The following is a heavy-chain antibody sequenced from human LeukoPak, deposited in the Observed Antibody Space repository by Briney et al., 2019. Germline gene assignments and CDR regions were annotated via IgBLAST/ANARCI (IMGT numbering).Heavy chain of an antibody. CDR1: GYSFTSYW. V-gene: IGHV5-51*01. CDR2: IYPDDSDT. CDR3: ARHSYDSSDFHYMDV. D-gene: IGHD3-22*01. Sequence: GESLKISCKGSGYSFTSYWIGWVRQMPGKGLEWMGIIYPDDSDTRYSPSFQGQVTVSADKSISTAYLQWSTLRASDTAIYYCARHSYDSSDFHYMDVWGKGTTVTISS. J-gene: IGHJ6*03.